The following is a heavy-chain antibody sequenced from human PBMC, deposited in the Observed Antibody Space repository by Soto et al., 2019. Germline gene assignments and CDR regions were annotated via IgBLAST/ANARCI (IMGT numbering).Heavy chain of an antibody. Sequence: VKVSCKASGGTFSSYAISWVRQAPGQGLEWMGGIIPIFGTANYAQKFQGRVTITADESTSTAYMELSSLRSEDTAVYYCARAVDWTGDRPYYYYGMDVWGQGTTVTVSS. CDR2: IIPIFGTA. CDR1: GGTFSSYA. J-gene: IGHJ6*02. D-gene: IGHD7-27*01. CDR3: ARAVDWTGDRPYYYYGMDV. V-gene: IGHV1-69*13.